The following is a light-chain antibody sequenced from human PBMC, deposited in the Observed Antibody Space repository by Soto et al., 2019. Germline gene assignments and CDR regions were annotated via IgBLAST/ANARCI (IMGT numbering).Light chain of an antibody. CDR3: QQYHNWPPQYT. Sequence: EIVMTQSPASLSVSPGEGATLSCRASQTVASNLAWYQQKPGQGPRLLIHGASTRATGVPARFSGSGSGTDFPLTISSLQSEDFAVYYCQQYHNWPPQYTFGQGTKRQIK. CDR1: QTVASN. J-gene: IGKJ2*01. V-gene: IGKV3-15*01. CDR2: GAS.